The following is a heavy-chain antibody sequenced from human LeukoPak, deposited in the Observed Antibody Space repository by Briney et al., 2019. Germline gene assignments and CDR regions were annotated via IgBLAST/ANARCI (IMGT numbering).Heavy chain of an antibody. Sequence: GGSLRLSCAASGFTFDDYGMSWVRQAPGKGLEWVSGINWNGGSTGYADSVEGRFTISRDNAKNSLYLQMNSLRAEDTALYYCARDVSSGRYSDYWGQGTLVTVSS. CDR3: ARDVSSGRYSDY. V-gene: IGHV3-20*04. CDR1: GFTFDDYG. J-gene: IGHJ4*02. CDR2: INWNGGST. D-gene: IGHD6-19*01.